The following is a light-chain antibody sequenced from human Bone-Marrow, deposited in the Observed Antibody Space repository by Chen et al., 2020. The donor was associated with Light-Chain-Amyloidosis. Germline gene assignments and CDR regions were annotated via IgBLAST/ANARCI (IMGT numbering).Light chain of an antibody. CDR2: RDT. CDR1: DLPTKY. CDR3: QSADSSGTYEVI. V-gene: IGLV3-25*03. J-gene: IGLJ2*01. Sequence: SSELPQPPSVSVSPGQTPRISCSGDDLPTKYAYWYQQKPGQAPVLVIHRDTEGPSGISERFSGSSSGKTATLTISGVQAEDEADYHCQSADSSGTYEVIFGGGTKLTVL.